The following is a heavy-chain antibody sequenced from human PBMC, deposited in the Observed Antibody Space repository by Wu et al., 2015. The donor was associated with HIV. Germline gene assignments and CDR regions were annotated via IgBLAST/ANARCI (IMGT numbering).Heavy chain of an antibody. CDR1: GYTLTELS. CDR3: ATDHTGDLSWGAAFDI. J-gene: IGHJ3*02. CDR2: FDPEDGET. Sequence: VRLEQPGAVVRKPGASVKVSCKVSGYTLTELSMHWVRQAPGKGLEWMGGFDPEDGETIYAQKFQGRVTMTEDTSTDTAYMELSSLRSEDTAVYYCATDHTGDLSWGAAFDIWGQGDKWSPSLQ. V-gene: IGHV1-24*01. D-gene: IGHD7-27*01.